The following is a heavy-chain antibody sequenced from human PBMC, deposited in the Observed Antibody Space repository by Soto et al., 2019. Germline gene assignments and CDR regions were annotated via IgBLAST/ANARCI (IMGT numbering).Heavy chain of an antibody. CDR1: GDSISTTNW. J-gene: IGHJ4*02. V-gene: IGHV4-4*02. Sequence: SETLSLTCAVSGDSISTTNWWTWVRQPPGKGLEWIGEIHHSGNTNSNPSLKSRVIISVDKSKNQFSLDLTSVTAADTAVYYCARVHCNSTTCHVFDYWGQGTLVTVSS. D-gene: IGHD2-2*01. CDR3: ARVHCNSTTCHVFDY. CDR2: IHHSGNT.